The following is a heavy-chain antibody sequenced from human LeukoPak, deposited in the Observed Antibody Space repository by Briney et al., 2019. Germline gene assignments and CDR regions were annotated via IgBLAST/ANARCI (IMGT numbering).Heavy chain of an antibody. V-gene: IGHV3-30-3*01. CDR3: ARANGYDSSGYYYGKLSSSNYFDY. J-gene: IGHJ4*02. Sequence: GGSLRLSCAVSGFTFSTHAMHWVRQAPGKGLEWVAVTSEDESEKYYVDSVKGRFTISRDNSKNTLYLQMNSLRAEDTAVYYCARANGYDSSGYYYGKLSSSNYFDYWGQGTLVTVSS. D-gene: IGHD3-22*01. CDR1: GFTFSTHA. CDR2: TSEDESEK.